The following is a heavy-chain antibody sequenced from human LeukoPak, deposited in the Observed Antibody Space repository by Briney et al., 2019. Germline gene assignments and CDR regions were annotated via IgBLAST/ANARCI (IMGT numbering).Heavy chain of an antibody. CDR3: ARDSVGATHQVAYFDY. CDR2: IIPILGIA. CDR1: GGTFGSYA. D-gene: IGHD1-26*01. Sequence: SVKVSCKASGGTFGSYAISWVRQAPGQGLEWMGRIIPILGIANYAQKFQGRVTITADKSTSTAYMELSSLRSEDTAVYYCARDSVGATHQVAYFDYWGQGTLVTVSS. V-gene: IGHV1-69*04. J-gene: IGHJ4*02.